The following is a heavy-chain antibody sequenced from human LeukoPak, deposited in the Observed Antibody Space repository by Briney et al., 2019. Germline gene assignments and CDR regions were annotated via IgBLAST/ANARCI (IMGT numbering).Heavy chain of an antibody. CDR1: GFTFSSYG. Sequence: GGSLRLSCAASGFTFSSYGMHWVRQAPGKGLEWVAFIRYDGSNKYYADSVKGRFTISGDNSKNTLYLQMNSLRAEDTAVYYCAKGQWLVQNYFDYWGQGTLVTVSS. CDR2: IRYDGSNK. D-gene: IGHD6-19*01. J-gene: IGHJ4*02. V-gene: IGHV3-30*02. CDR3: AKGQWLVQNYFDY.